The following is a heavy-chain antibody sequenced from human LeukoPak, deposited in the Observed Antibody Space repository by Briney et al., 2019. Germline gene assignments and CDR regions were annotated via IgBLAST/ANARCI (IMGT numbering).Heavy chain of an antibody. CDR1: GFTFSNYE. Sequence: GGSLRLSCAASGFTFSNYEFNWVRQAPGKGLEWVSYISSSGRNIYYADSVKGRFTISRDNSKNTLYLQMNSLRAEDTAVYYCARESSSGWTHFDYWGQGTLVTVSS. CDR2: ISSSGRNI. J-gene: IGHJ4*02. D-gene: IGHD6-19*01. CDR3: ARESSSGWTHFDY. V-gene: IGHV3-48*03.